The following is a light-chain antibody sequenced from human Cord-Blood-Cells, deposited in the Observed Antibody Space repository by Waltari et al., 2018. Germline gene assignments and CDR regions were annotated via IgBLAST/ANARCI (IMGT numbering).Light chain of an antibody. CDR3: QQYGSSSLWT. CDR1: QSVSSSY. V-gene: IGKV3-20*01. CDR2: AAS. J-gene: IGKJ1*01. Sequence: EIVLTQSPGTLSLSPGERATLSCRASQSVSSSYLGWYQQQPGQAPRLLIDAASSRATGITDRFSGSGSGTEVTITISSLEPEDFAVYYCQQYGSSSLWTFGQGTKVEIK.